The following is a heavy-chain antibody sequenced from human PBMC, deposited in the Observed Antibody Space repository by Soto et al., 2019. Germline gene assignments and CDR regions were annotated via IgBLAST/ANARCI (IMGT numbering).Heavy chain of an antibody. CDR1: GYSFTSYW. Sequence: PGESLKISCKGSGYSFTSYWIGWVRQMPGKGLEWMGIIYPGDSDTRYSPSFQGQVNISADKSISTAYLQWSSLKASDTAMYYCARGYCSSTSCPPGDYYYCMDVWGQGTTVTVSS. CDR2: IYPGDSDT. J-gene: IGHJ6*02. V-gene: IGHV5-51*01. D-gene: IGHD2-2*01. CDR3: ARGYCSSTSCPPGDYYYCMDV.